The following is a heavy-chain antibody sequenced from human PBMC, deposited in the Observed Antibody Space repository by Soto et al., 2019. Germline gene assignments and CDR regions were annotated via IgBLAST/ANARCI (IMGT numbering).Heavy chain of an antibody. CDR3: ARVGPTGGFDP. V-gene: IGHV1-2*02. Sequence: QVHLVQSGAEVKKPGASVKVSCKSSGYSFTDYYMHWVRQAPGQGLEWMGWINTKTGGTNYAQRVQGRVTMTGDTSITTAYMELSSLRSDDTAVYYCARVGPTGGFDPWGQGTGVTVSS. CDR1: GYSFTDYY. D-gene: IGHD1-26*01. J-gene: IGHJ5*02. CDR2: INTKTGGT.